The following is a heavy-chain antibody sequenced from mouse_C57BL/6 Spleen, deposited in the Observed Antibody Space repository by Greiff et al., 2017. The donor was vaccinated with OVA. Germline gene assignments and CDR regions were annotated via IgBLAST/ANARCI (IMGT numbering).Heavy chain of an antibody. V-gene: IGHV1-15*01. CDR3: TRRVTTHWYFDV. J-gene: IGHJ1*03. CDR1: GYTFTDYE. D-gene: IGHD2-1*01. CDR2: IDPETGGT. Sequence: QVQLQQSGAELVRPGASVTLSCKASGYTFTDYEMHWVKQTPVHGLEWIGAIDPETGGTAYNQKFKGKAILTADKSSSTAYMELRSLTSEDSAVYYCTRRVTTHWYFDVWGTGTTVTVSS.